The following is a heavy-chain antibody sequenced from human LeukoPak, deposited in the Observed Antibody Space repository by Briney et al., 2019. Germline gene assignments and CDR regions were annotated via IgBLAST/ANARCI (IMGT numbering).Heavy chain of an antibody. CDR1: GFTFSSYG. CDR3: ARPTSYDYVWGSYRLDY. Sequence: GGSLRLLCAASGFTFSSYGKLWVRQAPGKGVEGVGFIWYDGSNKYYADSVKARFTISRDNSKNTLYLQMNSLIAEDTAVYYCARPTSYDYVWGSYRLDYWGQGTLVTVSS. V-gene: IGHV3-33*01. CDR2: IWYDGSNK. J-gene: IGHJ4*02. D-gene: IGHD3-16*02.